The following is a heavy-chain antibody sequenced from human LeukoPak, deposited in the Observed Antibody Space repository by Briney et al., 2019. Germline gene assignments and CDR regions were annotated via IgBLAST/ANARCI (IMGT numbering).Heavy chain of an antibody. Sequence: MPSEALSLTCTVSGFSINTNYYWGWTGQPPGKGLEWIGSIHHSGNTFHNPSLRSRVIMSIDTSKNQFSLRLSSVTAADTAVYFCARTNWNPGDYWGQGMLVTVSS. V-gene: IGHV4-38-2*02. D-gene: IGHD1-1*01. CDR2: IHHSGNT. CDR3: ARTNWNPGDY. J-gene: IGHJ4*02. CDR1: GFSINTNYY.